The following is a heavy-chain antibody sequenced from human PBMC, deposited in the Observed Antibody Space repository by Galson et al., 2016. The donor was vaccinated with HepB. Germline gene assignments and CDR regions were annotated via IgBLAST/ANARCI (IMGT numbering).Heavy chain of an antibody. CDR3: ARGPDYGDWVDFLDC. CDR1: GFTFSSNW. CDR2: IRQDGTE. Sequence: SLRLPCATSGFTFSSNWMSWVRQAPGKGLEWVANIRQDGTENYVDSVKGRFTTSRDNAKNSLYLQMNSLRAEDTAAYYCARGPDYGDWVDFLDCWGQGTLVTVSS. D-gene: IGHD4-17*01. J-gene: IGHJ4*02. V-gene: IGHV3-7*04.